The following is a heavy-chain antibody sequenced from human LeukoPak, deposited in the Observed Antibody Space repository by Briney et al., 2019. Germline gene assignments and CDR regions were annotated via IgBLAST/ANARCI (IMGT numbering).Heavy chain of an antibody. CDR2: IYHSGST. CDR3: ANIWFGELLGYFDL. Sequence: PSETLSLTCTVSGGSINNYYWSWIRQPPGKGLEWIGEIYHSGSTNYNPSLKSRVTISVDKSKNQFSLKLSSVTAADTAVYYCANIWFGELLGYFDLWGRGTLVTVSS. J-gene: IGHJ2*01. CDR1: GGSINNYY. D-gene: IGHD3-10*01. V-gene: IGHV4-59*12.